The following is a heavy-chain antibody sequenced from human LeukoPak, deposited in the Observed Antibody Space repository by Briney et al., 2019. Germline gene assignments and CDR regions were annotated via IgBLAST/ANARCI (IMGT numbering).Heavy chain of an antibody. CDR1: GGSISSSSYY. D-gene: IGHD6-13*01. V-gene: IGHV4-39*07. CDR2: IYYSGST. J-gene: IGHJ4*02. Sequence: SETLSLTCTVSGGSISSSSYYWGWIRQPPGKGLEWIGSIYYSGSTYYNPSLKSRVTISVDTSKNQFSLKLSSVTAADTAVYYRAREYSSSLDDYFDYWGQGTLVTVSS. CDR3: AREYSSSLDDYFDY.